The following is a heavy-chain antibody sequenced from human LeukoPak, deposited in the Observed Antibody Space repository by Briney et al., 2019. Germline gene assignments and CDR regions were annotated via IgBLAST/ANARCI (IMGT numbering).Heavy chain of an antibody. CDR2: IVVGSGNT. CDR3: AAAPHVDGYNPQGDY. J-gene: IGHJ4*02. Sequence: SVKVSCKASGFTFTSSAMQWVRQARGQRLEWIGWIVVGSGNTNYAQKLQERVTITRDMSTSTAYMELSSLRSEDTAVYYCAAAPHVDGYNPQGDYWGQGTLVTVSS. D-gene: IGHD5-24*01. V-gene: IGHV1-58*02. CDR1: GFTFTSSA.